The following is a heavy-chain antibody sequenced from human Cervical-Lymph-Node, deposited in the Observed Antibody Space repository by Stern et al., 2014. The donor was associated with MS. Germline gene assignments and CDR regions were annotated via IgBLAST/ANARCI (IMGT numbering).Heavy chain of an antibody. CDR1: GYTFTSYA. J-gene: IGHJ4*02. CDR3: ARNRVWGGTDY. CDR2: INAGNGNT. Sequence: QVQMMQSGAEVKKPGASVKVSCKASGYTFTSYAMHWVRQDPGQRLEWMRWINAGNGNTKYSQKFQGRVTITRDTSASTAYMELSSLRSEDTAVYYCARNRVWGGTDYWGQGTLVTVSS. V-gene: IGHV1-3*01. D-gene: IGHD3-16*01.